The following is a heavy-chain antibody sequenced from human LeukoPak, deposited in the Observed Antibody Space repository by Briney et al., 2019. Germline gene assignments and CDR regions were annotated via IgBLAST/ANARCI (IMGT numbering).Heavy chain of an antibody. CDR3: ARQTTGYSSLNDAFDI. V-gene: IGHV5-51*01. Sequence: GESLKISCKGSGYSFTSYWIGWVRQMPGKGLEWMGIIYPGDSDTRYSPSFQGQVTISADKSISTAYLQWSSLKASVTAMYYCARQTTGYSSLNDAFDIWGQGTMVTVSS. D-gene: IGHD6-13*01. CDR2: IYPGDSDT. CDR1: GYSFTSYW. J-gene: IGHJ3*02.